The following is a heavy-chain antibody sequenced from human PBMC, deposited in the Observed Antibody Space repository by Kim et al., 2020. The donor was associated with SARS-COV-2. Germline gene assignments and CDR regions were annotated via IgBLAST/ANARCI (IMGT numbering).Heavy chain of an antibody. V-gene: IGHV4-39*01. CDR3: ARSSLLLYNYYYYYGMDV. J-gene: IGHJ6*02. Sequence: SETLSLTCTVSGGSISSSSYYWGWIRQPPGKGLEWIGSIYYSGSTYYNPSLKSRVTISVDTSKNQFSLKLSSVTAADTAVYYCARSSLLLYNYYYYYGMDVGGQGTTVTVSS. CDR1: GGSISSSSYY. CDR2: IYYSGST. D-gene: IGHD2-2*02.